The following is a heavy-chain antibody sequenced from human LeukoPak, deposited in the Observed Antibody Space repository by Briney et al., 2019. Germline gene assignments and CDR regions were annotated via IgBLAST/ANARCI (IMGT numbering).Heavy chain of an antibody. V-gene: IGHV1-18*01. Sequence: GASVKVSCRASGYTFTSYGISWVRQAPGQGLEWMGWISAYNGNTNYAQKLQGRVTMTTDTSTSTAYMELRSLRSDDTAVYYCAREIVAMEWGLIRYYYMDVWGKGTTVTVSS. D-gene: IGHD1-26*01. CDR3: AREIVAMEWGLIRYYYMDV. CDR1: GYTFTSYG. J-gene: IGHJ6*03. CDR2: ISAYNGNT.